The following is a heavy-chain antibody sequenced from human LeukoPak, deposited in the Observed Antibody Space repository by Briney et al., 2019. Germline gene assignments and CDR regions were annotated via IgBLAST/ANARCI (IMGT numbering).Heavy chain of an antibody. Sequence: PGGSLRLSCGASGFTFSSYGMHWVRQAPGKGLEWVAFIRYDGSNKYYADSVRGRFTISRDNSKNTLYLQMNSLRAEDTAVYYCAKTDYDFAGVWGQGTMVTVSS. CDR1: GFTFSSYG. CDR3: AKTDYDFAGV. CDR2: IRYDGSNK. D-gene: IGHD3-3*01. J-gene: IGHJ3*01. V-gene: IGHV3-30*02.